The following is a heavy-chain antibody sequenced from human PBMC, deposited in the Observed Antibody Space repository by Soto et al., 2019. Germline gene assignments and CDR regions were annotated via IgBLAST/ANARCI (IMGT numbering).Heavy chain of an antibody. V-gene: IGHV1-2*02. CDR3: ARGQGMITLGGVIVIRDAFDI. Sequence: GASVKVSCKASGYTFTGYYMHWVRQAPGQGLEWMGWINPNSGGTNYAQKFQGRVTMTRDTSISTAYMELSRLRSDDTAVYYCARGQGMITLGGVIVIRDAFDIWGQGTMVTVSS. D-gene: IGHD3-16*02. CDR2: INPNSGGT. CDR1: GYTFTGYY. J-gene: IGHJ3*02.